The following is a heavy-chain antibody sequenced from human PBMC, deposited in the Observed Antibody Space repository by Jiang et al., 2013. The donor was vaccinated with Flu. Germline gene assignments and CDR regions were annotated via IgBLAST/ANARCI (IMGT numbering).Heavy chain of an antibody. CDR3: ARLGRARFLEWSPGSMDV. CDR2: IYYSATT. Sequence: LLKPSETLSLTCTVSGGSISDYYWGWIRQPPGKGLEWIGYIYYSATTNYNPSLKSRVTISVDTSNSQFSLKLSSVTAADTAVYYCARLGRARFLEWSPGSMDVWGRGTTVTVSS. V-gene: IGHV4-59*08. D-gene: IGHD3-3*01. J-gene: IGHJ6*04. CDR1: GGSISDYY.